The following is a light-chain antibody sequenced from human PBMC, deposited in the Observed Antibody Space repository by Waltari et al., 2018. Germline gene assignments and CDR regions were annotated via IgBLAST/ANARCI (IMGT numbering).Light chain of an antibody. CDR2: KVF. V-gene: IGLV2-14*01. J-gene: IGLJ1*01. Sequence: QSALTQPASVSGSPGQSITISCTGTSSDVGFFNYVSWYQQHPGKAPKLMVYKVFYRPSGVPHAFFGSKSATTASLTISGLQPEDEADYYCNSYTVIGTYVFGTGTKVTVL. CDR3: NSYTVIGTYV. CDR1: SSDVGFFNY.